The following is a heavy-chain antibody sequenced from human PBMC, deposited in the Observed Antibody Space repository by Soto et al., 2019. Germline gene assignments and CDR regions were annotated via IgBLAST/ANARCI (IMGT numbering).Heavy chain of an antibody. V-gene: IGHV3-30*04. Sequence: GGSLRLSCAASGFTFSSYAMHWVRQAPGKGLEWVAVISYDGSNKYYADSVKGRFTISRDNSKNTLYLQMNSLRAEDTAVYYCARDRDLGAFDIWGQWTMVTVSS. CDR2: ISYDGSNK. J-gene: IGHJ3*02. D-gene: IGHD3-10*01. CDR1: GFTFSSYA. CDR3: ARDRDLGAFDI.